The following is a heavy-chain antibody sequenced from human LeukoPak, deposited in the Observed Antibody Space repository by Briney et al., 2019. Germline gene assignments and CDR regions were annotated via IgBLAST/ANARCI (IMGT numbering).Heavy chain of an antibody. CDR3: ARGLLYGQWLTRIDY. CDR2: TYYRSKWYN. J-gene: IGHJ4*02. CDR1: GDSVSSNSAA. Sequence: SQTLSLTCAISGDSVSSNSAAWNWIRQSPSRGLEWLGRTYYRSKWYNDYAVSVKSRIIINADTSKNQFSLQLNSVTPEDTAVYYCARGLLYGQWLTRIDYWGQGTLVTVSS. V-gene: IGHV6-1*01. D-gene: IGHD6-19*01.